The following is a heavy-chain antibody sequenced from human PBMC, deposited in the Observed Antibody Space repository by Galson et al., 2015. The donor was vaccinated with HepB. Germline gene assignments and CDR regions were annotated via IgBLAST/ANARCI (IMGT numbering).Heavy chain of an antibody. CDR1: GGTFSSYA. CDR2: IVPILGIA. Sequence: SVKVSCKASGGTFSSYAISWVRQAPGQGLEWMGGIVPILGIANYAQKFQGRVTITADKSTSTAYMELSSLRSEDTAVYYCARDGEYSSSSIYFDYWGQGTLVTASS. V-gene: IGHV1-69*10. J-gene: IGHJ4*02. D-gene: IGHD6-6*01. CDR3: ARDGEYSSSSIYFDY.